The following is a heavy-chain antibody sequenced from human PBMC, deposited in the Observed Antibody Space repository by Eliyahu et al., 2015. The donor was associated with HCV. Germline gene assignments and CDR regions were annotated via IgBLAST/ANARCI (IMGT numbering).Heavy chain of an antibody. J-gene: IGHJ3*02. CDR1: GFTFDDYA. V-gene: IGHV3-9*01. CDR3: AKDISGSSPGNAFNI. D-gene: IGHD1-26*01. CDR2: INWNSDDI. Sequence: EVQLVESGGGLVQPGRSLRLSCAASGFTFDDYAMHWVRQAPGKGLEWVSGINWNSDDIGYADSVKGRFTVSRDNAKTSLYLQMNSLRAEDTALYYCAKDISGSSPGNAFNIWGQGTIVTVSS.